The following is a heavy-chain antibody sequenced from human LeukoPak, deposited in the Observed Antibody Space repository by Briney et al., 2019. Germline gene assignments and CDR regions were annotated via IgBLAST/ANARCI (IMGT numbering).Heavy chain of an antibody. CDR1: ALTFSDYF. J-gene: IGHJ4*02. CDR2: ISHSGSNL. CDR3: ARGDSSGAPDY. Sequence: GRSLRLSCAPSALTFSDYFTNSIRQAPGEGVGWVSYISHSGSNLDYADSVRSRFTISRDNANHPLYLQMNGLRAEDTAVYYCARGDSSGAPDYWGQGTLVTVSS. D-gene: IGHD3-22*01. V-gene: IGHV3-11*01.